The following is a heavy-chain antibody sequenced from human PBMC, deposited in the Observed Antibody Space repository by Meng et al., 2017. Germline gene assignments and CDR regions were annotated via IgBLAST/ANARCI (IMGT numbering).Heavy chain of an antibody. D-gene: IGHD5-12*01. CDR1: GYTFTGYY. V-gene: IGHV1-2*06. Sequence: QVQLVSPGAEVKKPGASVKVSCKASGYTFTGYYMHWVRQAPGQGLEWMGRINPNSGGTNYAQKFQGRVTMTRDTSISTAYMELSRLRSDDTAVYYCARFGGIVATISAFDYWGQGTLVTVSS. CDR3: ARFGGIVATISAFDY. J-gene: IGHJ4*02. CDR2: INPNSGGT.